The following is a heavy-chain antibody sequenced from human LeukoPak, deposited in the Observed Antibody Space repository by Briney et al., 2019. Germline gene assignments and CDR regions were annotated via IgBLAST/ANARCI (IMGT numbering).Heavy chain of an antibody. J-gene: IGHJ6*03. Sequence: SETLSLTCAVYGGSFSGYYWSWIRQPPGKGLEWIGEINHSGSTNYNPSLKSRVTVSVDTSKNQFSLKLSSVTAADTAVYYCARGTPRIAAPNYYMDVWGKGTTVTVPS. CDR1: GGSFSGYY. CDR3: ARGTPRIAAPNYYMDV. V-gene: IGHV4-34*01. CDR2: INHSGST. D-gene: IGHD6-13*01.